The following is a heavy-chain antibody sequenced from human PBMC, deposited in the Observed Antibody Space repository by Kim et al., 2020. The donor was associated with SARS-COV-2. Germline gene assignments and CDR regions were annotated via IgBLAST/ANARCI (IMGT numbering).Heavy chain of an antibody. CDR3: VNGYISGHFGLDQLFEY. CDR2: ITDDGGNK. D-gene: IGHD5-12*01. V-gene: IGHV3-30*18. CDR1: GFTFSSYA. J-gene: IGHJ1*01. Sequence: GGSLRLSCAASGFTFSSYAINWVRQAPRKGLEWVALITDDGGNKYYADSVRGRFTISRDYSKNTVYLQMDSLRAEDTAVYRCVNGYISGHFGLDQLFEY.